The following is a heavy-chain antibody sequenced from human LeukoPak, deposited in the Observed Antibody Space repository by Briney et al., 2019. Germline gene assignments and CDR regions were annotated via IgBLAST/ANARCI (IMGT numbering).Heavy chain of an antibody. CDR2: IYYSGST. CDR3: ARDYYDSSGDNWYFDL. V-gene: IGHV4-59*12. D-gene: IGHD3-22*01. CDR1: GGSISSYY. Sequence: SETLSLTCTVSGGSISSYYWSWIRQPPGKGLEWIGYIYYSGSTNYNPSLKSRVTISVDTSKNQFSLKLSSVTAADTAVYYCARDYYDSSGDNWYFDLWGRGTLVTVSS. J-gene: IGHJ2*01.